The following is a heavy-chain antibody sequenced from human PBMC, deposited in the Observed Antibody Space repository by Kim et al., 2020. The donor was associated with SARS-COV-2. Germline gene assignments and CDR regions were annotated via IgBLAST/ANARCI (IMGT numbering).Heavy chain of an antibody. CDR3: ASASSWYYFDS. V-gene: IGHV3-13*05. D-gene: IGHD6-13*01. J-gene: IGHJ4*02. CDR2: P. Sequence: PYYQDSVKGRFTITRENAKNSLYLQMNSLGAGDTAVYYCASASSWYYFDSWGQGTLVTVSS.